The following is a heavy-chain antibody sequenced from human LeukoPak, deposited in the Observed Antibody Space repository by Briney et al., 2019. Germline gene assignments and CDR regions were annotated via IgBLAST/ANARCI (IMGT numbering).Heavy chain of an antibody. CDR1: GGTFSSYA. CDR2: INPNSGGT. D-gene: IGHD1-7*01. V-gene: IGHV1-2*02. CDR3: ARDLGSQLELNDY. Sequence: ASVKVSCKASGGTFSSYAISWVRQAPGQGLEWMGWINPNSGGTNYAQKFQGRVTMTRDTSISTAYMELSRLRSDDTAVYYCARDLGSQLELNDYWGQGTLVTVSS. J-gene: IGHJ4*02.